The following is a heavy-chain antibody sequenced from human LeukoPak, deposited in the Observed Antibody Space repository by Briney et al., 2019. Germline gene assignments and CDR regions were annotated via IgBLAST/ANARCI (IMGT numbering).Heavy chain of an antibody. CDR1: GGSFSDNY. D-gene: IGHD3-16*02. J-gene: IGHJ4*02. CDR3: ARTSKSPYDYVWGSDQLPYLFDY. CDR2: INQSGTT. Sequence: PSETLSLTCAISGGSFSDNYWSWIRQPPGKGLEWIGEINQSGTTNYNPSLKSPVTISVDTSTNQFSLKLSSVTAADTAVYYCARTSKSPYDYVWGSDQLPYLFDYWGQGTLVTVSS. V-gene: IGHV4-34*01.